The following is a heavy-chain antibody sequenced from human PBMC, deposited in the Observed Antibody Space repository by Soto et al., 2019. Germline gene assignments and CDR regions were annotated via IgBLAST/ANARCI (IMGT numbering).Heavy chain of an antibody. CDR3: ASRAVACHFDY. CDR1: GYIFTSYW. D-gene: IGHD6-19*01. CDR2: IYPGDSDT. J-gene: IGHJ4*02. Sequence: GESLKISCKGSGYIFTSYWIGWVPQMPGKVLEWMGIIYPGDSDTRYSPSFQGQVTISAHKSISTAYLQWSSLKASDTAMYYCASRAVACHFDYWGQGTLVTVSS. V-gene: IGHV5-51*01.